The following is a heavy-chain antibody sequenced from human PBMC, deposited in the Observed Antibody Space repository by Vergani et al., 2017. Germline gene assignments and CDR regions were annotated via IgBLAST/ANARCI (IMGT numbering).Heavy chain of an antibody. CDR1: GYSFTDYW. Sequence: EVQLVQSGEEMKKPGESLKISCKGYGYSFTDYWIGWVRQMPGKGLEWMGIIYPGDADTRYSPSFQGQVTMSVDKSLSTAYLQWSSLKASDTATYYCAKTHDFSSLYSSYNWFDPWGQGTQVTVSS. CDR3: AKTHDFSSLYSSYNWFDP. CDR2: IYPGDADT. J-gene: IGHJ5*02. D-gene: IGHD3-3*01. V-gene: IGHV5-51*03.